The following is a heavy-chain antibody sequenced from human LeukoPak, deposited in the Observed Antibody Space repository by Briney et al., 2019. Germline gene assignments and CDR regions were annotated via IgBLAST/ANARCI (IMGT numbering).Heavy chain of an antibody. J-gene: IGHJ4*02. CDR1: GFTFSTYA. D-gene: IGHD2-15*01. CDR3: AKAPVTTCSGAYCYPFDY. V-gene: IGHV3-23*01. CDR2: ISVSGNT. Sequence: GGSLRLSCTASGFTFSTYAMTWVRQGPGKGLEWVSAISVSGNTYHADSVKGRFTISRDSSKNTLYLQMNSLRAGDAAVYYCAKAPVTTCSGAYCYPFDYWSQGTLVTVSS.